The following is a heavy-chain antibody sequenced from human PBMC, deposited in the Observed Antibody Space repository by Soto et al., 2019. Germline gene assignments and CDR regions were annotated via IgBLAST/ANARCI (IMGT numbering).Heavy chain of an antibody. V-gene: IGHV1-18*04. J-gene: IGHJ4*02. CDR1: GYTFTSYG. D-gene: IGHD6-6*01. CDR3: ARDLEYSSSPPPGPFAY. Sequence: QVQLVQSGAEVKKPGASVKVSCKASGYTFTSYGISWVRQAPGQGLEWMGWISAYNGNTKYAQKLQGRVTMTTDTSTSTGYMELRSLRSDDTTVYYCARDLEYSSSPPPGPFAYSGQGTLVTVSS. CDR2: ISAYNGNT.